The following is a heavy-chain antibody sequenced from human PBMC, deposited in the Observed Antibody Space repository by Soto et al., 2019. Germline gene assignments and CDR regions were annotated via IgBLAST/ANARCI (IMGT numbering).Heavy chain of an antibody. J-gene: IGHJ4*02. Sequence: GGSLRLSCAASGFTFGDYGMHWVRRAPGKGLEWVSGITWDSNTIAYADSVKGRFTISRDNAKNSVYLQMNSLRSEDTALYYCAKRDGNNWDFDHWGQGTQVTVSS. CDR1: GFTFGDYG. CDR2: ITWDSNTI. V-gene: IGHV3-9*01. D-gene: IGHD1-20*01. CDR3: AKRDGNNWDFDH.